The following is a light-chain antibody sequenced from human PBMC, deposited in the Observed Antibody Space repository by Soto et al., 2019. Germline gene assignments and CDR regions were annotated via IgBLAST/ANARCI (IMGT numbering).Light chain of an antibody. V-gene: IGLV2-14*02. CDR3: SSYAGSSNV. J-gene: IGLJ1*01. CDR2: EGS. CDR1: SSDVGSYNL. Sequence: QSALTQPASASGSPGQSITISCTGTSSDVGSYNLVSWYQQHPGKAPKLMIYEGSKRPSGVSNRFSGSKSGNTASLTISGLQAEDEADYYCSSYAGSSNVFGTGTKVTVL.